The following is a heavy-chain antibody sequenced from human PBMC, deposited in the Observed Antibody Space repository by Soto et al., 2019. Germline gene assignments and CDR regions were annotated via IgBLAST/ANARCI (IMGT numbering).Heavy chain of an antibody. CDR3: AGDRGFGAPSDY. CDR2: IWYDGDNK. D-gene: IGHD3-10*01. V-gene: IGHV3-33*01. Sequence: QVQLVESGGGVVQPGRSLRLSCVASGFTFRTYGMHWVRQAPGKGLEWVALIWYDGDNKWYADSVKGRFTISRDNSNNTLHLQMNSLRAEDTAVYYCAGDRGFGAPSDYWGQGTLVSVSS. CDR1: GFTFRTYG. J-gene: IGHJ4*02.